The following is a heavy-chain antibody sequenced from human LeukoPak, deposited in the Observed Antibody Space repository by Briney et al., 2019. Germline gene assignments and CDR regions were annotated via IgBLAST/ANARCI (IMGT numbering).Heavy chain of an antibody. D-gene: IGHD6-19*01. CDR2: ISYDGSNK. CDR1: GFTFSSYG. V-gene: IGHV3-30*03. J-gene: IGHJ4*02. CDR3: ARDYGSGIAVADY. Sequence: PGRSLRLSCAASGFTFSSYGMHWVRQAPGKGLEWVAVISYDGSNKYYADSVKGRFTISRDNSKNTLYLQMNSLRAEDTAVYYCARDYGSGIAVADYWGQGTLVTVSS.